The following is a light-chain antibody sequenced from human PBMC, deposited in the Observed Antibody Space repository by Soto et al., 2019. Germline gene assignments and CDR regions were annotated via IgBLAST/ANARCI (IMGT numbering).Light chain of an antibody. V-gene: IGKV3-15*01. Sequence: EIVLTQSPATLSLSPGERATLSCRASQSVSSNLAWYQQKPGQAPRLLIYGASTRATGIPARFSGSGSGTEFTLPISRLQSEDFADYYWQQYNNWPMTFGQGTKVDIK. CDR2: GAS. CDR3: QQYNNWPMT. CDR1: QSVSSN. J-gene: IGKJ1*01.